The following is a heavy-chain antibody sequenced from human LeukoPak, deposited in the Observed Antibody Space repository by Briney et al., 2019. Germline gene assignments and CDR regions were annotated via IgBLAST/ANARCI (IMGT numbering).Heavy chain of an antibody. CDR1: GFSVSGYW. CDR2: INHSGST. J-gene: IGHJ5*02. Sequence: GSLRLSCAVSGFSVSGYWMTWVRQPPGKGLEWIGEINHSGSTNYNPSLKSRVTISVDTSKNQFSLKLSSVTAADTAVYYCARGPSQRWFDPWGQGTLVTVSS. V-gene: IGHV4-34*01. CDR3: ARGPSQRWFDP. D-gene: IGHD2-2*01.